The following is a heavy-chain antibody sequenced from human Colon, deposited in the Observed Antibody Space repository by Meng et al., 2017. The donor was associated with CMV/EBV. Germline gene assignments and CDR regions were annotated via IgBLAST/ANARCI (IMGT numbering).Heavy chain of an antibody. CDR3: ASHVYLTDVYDGLDV. D-gene: IGHD2/OR15-2a*01. CDR2: IKRDGSEK. V-gene: IGHV3-7*01. J-gene: IGHJ6*02. Sequence: GESLKISCEASGSTFRSYWMTWVRHSPGKGLEWVANIKRDGSEKYYVDSVKGRFTISRDNAKKTLYLDMTSLRPDDTGVYFCASHVYLTDVYDGLDVWGQGTTVTVSS. CDR1: GSTFRSYW.